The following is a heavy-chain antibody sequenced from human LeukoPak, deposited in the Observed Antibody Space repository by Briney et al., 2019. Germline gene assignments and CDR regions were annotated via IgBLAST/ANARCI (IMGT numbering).Heavy chain of an antibody. CDR1: GSIISSYW. Sequence: GASLQISCEGSGSIISSYWIGWVRQLPGKGLEWMGIIYPGDSDTKYSPSFQGQVTISADKSISNAYLQWSSLRASDSAMYYCATNTMFRGIHAFDIWGQGTMVTVSS. CDR2: IYPGDSDT. D-gene: IGHD3-10*01. CDR3: ATNTMFRGIHAFDI. V-gene: IGHV5-51*01. J-gene: IGHJ3*02.